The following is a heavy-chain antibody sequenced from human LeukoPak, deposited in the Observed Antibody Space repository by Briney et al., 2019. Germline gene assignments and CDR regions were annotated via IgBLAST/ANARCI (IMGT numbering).Heavy chain of an antibody. CDR2: IYSSGST. V-gene: IGHV4-59*01. CDR3: ATALSVAGSFYFDY. D-gene: IGHD6-19*01. Sequence: SETLSLTCTVSGGSMRNYYWSWIRQPPGKGLEWIGYIYSSGSTSYNPSLKSRVTISVDTSKKQVSLRLSSVSAADTAVYYCATALSVAGSFYFDYWGQGTLVTVSS. CDR1: GGSMRNYY. J-gene: IGHJ4*02.